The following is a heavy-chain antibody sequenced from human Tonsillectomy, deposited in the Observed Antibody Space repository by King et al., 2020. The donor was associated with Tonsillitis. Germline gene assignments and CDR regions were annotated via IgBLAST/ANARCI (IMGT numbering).Heavy chain of an antibody. CDR1: GYSFSTSW. J-gene: IGHJ6*01. D-gene: IGHD5-12*01. CDR3: AREGRSSYNGTSGKNAMDV. V-gene: IGHV5-10-1*03. CDR2: IDPRDSYT. Sequence: VQLVQSGAEMRKPGESLTVSCKGSGYSFSTSWISWVRQLPGKGLEWMGRIDPRDSYTNYSPSFQGHVTLSTDTSISTAYWEWSSLKASDPAIYYCAREGRSSYNGTSGKNAMDVWGQGSTVIVPS.